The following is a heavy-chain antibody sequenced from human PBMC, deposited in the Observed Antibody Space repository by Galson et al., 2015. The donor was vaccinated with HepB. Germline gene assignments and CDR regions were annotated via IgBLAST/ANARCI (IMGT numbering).Heavy chain of an antibody. D-gene: IGHD3-3*01. J-gene: IGHJ4*02. V-gene: IGHV3-74*01. CDR1: GFTFSSYR. CDR3: ARDPPAITIFGVVNYFDY. Sequence: SLRLSCAASGFTFSSYRMHWVRQAPGKGLVWVSRINSDGSSTSYADSVKGRFTISRDNAKNTLYLQMNSLRAEDTAVYYCARDPPAITIFGVVNYFDYWGQGTLVTVSS. CDR2: INSDGSST.